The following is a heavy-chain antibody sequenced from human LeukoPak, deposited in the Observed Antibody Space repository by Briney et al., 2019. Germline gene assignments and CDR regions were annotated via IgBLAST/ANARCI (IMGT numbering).Heavy chain of an antibody. V-gene: IGHV4-39*01. CDR3: ARTSSWYAVAWFDS. CDR2: IYFSGTP. CDR1: RGSIRTADYY. Sequence: SETLSLTCTVSRGSIRTADYYWAWVRQPPGEGLEWLGSIYFSGTPYFNPSLKSRVAVSIDTSKNQFSLKVTSVNASDTAVYFCARTSSWYAVAWFDSWGQGTLVTVSS. J-gene: IGHJ5*01. D-gene: IGHD6-13*01.